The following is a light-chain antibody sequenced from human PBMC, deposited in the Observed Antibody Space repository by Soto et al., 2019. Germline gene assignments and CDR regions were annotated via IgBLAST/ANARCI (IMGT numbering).Light chain of an antibody. CDR2: EVS. Sequence: DVVMTQPTLSLSVAPGQPASVSCKSSQSLLHITGETFLFWYLQKPGQSPQLLIYEVSTRVSGVPDRFSGSGSGTDFTLEISRVETDDVGIYYCMQSTQLPPTFGQGTRLEI. CDR3: MQSTQLPPT. J-gene: IGKJ5*01. CDR1: QSLLHITGETF. V-gene: IGKV2D-29*02.